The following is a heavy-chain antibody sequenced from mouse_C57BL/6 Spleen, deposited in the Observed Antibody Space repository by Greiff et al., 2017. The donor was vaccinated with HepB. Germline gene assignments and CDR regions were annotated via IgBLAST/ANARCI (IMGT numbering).Heavy chain of an antibody. D-gene: IGHD1-1*01. CDR2: INPNNGGT. Sequence: VQLQQSGPELVKPGASVKISCKASGYTFTDYYMNWVKQSHGKSLEWIGDINPNNGGTSYNQKFKGKATLTVDKSSSTAYMELRSLTSEDSAVYYCARELGSSYGWFAYWGQGTLVTVSA. V-gene: IGHV1-26*01. J-gene: IGHJ3*01. CDR3: ARELGSSYGWFAY. CDR1: GYTFTDYY.